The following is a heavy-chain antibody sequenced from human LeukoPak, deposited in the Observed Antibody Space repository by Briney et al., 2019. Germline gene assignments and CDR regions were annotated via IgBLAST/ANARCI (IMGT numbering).Heavy chain of an antibody. Sequence: SETLSLTCTVSGGSISSYYWSWVRQPPGKGLEWMGDIYTNGNTNYNPSLKSRVTISVDTSKNQFSLKLSSVTAADTAVYYCARREDYAGNRDWFDPWGQGTLVTVSS. D-gene: IGHD4-23*01. CDR3: ARREDYAGNRDWFDP. CDR2: IYTNGNT. V-gene: IGHV4-4*09. CDR1: GGSISSYY. J-gene: IGHJ5*02.